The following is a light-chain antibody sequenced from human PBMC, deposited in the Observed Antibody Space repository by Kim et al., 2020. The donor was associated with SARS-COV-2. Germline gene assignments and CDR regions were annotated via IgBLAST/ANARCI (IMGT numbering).Light chain of an antibody. CDR1: SSNIDNNY. J-gene: IGLJ3*02. Sequence: GQNDTHSCSGSSSNIDNNYVSFYQQLPGTAPNLLIYDNNKRPSGIPDRFSGSKSGTSATLGITGLQTGDEADYYCGTWDSSLSAGVFGGGTKVTVL. V-gene: IGLV1-51*01. CDR3: GTWDSSLSAGV. CDR2: DNN.